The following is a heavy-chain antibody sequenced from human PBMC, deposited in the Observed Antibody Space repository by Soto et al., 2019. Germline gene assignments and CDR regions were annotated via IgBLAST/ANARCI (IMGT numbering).Heavy chain of an antibody. J-gene: IGHJ5*02. CDR1: GESCSGYY. CDR2: IHPSGSN. D-gene: IGHD1-26*01. CDR3: ARGGYDSKVGRT. V-gene: IGHV4-34*02. Sequence: QAQLQQWGAGVLKPSETLSLTCAVYGESCSGYYCSWTRQPPGKGLEWIGEIHPSGSNYFNPPLQPRVTMSLVTSKTQFSLKLSSVTAADTAIYYCARGGYDSKVGRTWGQGTLVTVSS.